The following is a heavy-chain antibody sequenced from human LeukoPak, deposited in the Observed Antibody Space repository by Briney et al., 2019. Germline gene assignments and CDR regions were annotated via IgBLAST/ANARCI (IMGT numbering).Heavy chain of an antibody. Sequence: PSETLSLTCTVSGGSISGYYWTWVRQPPGKGLEWIGNIYYSGSTNYNPSLKSRVTISVDTSKNQFSLKLSSVTAADTAVYFSARGTAVAGTWGQGTLVTVSS. V-gene: IGHV4-59*01. CDR3: ARGTAVAGT. CDR2: IYYSGST. CDR1: GGSISGYY. J-gene: IGHJ5*02. D-gene: IGHD6-19*01.